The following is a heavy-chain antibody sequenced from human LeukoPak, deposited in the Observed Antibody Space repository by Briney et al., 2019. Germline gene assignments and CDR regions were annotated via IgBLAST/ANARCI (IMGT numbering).Heavy chain of an antibody. CDR3: AKERWTTTAFDY. D-gene: IGHD4-23*01. Sequence: SGGSLRPSCAASGFTFSSYAMSWVRQAPGKGLEWVSAISGSGGSTYYADSVKGRFTISRDNSKNTLYLQMNSLRAEDTAIYYCAKERWTTTAFDYWGQGTLVTVSS. CDR1: GFTFSSYA. CDR2: ISGSGGST. J-gene: IGHJ4*02. V-gene: IGHV3-23*01.